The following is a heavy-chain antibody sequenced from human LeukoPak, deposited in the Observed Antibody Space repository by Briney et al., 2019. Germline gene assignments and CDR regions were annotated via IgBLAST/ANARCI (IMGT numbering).Heavy chain of an antibody. V-gene: IGHV3-30*03. D-gene: IGHD6-13*01. Sequence: GGSLRLSCAASGLTFSSYGMHWVRQAPGKGLEWVAVISYHGGNKYYADSVKGRFTISRDNSKNTLYLQMNSLRAEDTAVYYCARSRRGSWYYFDYWGQGTLVTVSS. CDR2: ISYHGGNK. J-gene: IGHJ4*02. CDR1: GLTFSSYG. CDR3: ARSRRGSWYYFDY.